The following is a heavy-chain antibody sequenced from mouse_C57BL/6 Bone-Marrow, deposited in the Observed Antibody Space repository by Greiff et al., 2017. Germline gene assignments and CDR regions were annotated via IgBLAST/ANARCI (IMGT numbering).Heavy chain of an antibody. CDR3: ARGYFYFGC. J-gene: IGHJ2*01. D-gene: IGHD1-1*01. CDR2: IYPSDGNT. CDR1: GYTFTSYW. Sequence: QVQLQQPGAELVMPGASVKMSCKASGYTFTSYWMDWVKQRPGQGLEWIGDIYPSDGNTNYNDKFKGKATLTVDKSSSTAYMQLSSLTSEDSAVYYCARGYFYFGCWGHGATLSFSS. V-gene: IGHV1-69*01.